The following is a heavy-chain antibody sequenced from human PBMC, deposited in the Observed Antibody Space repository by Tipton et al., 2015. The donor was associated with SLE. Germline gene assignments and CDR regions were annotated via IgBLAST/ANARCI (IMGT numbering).Heavy chain of an antibody. V-gene: IGHV4-34*01. Sequence: TLSLTCAVYGGSFSGYYWSWIRQPPGKGLEWIGEINHSGSTNYNPSLKSRVTISVDTSKNQFSLKLNSVTAADTAVYYCARDMNSRGGRFDPWGQGTLVTVSS. CDR1: GGSFSGYY. CDR2: INHSGST. D-gene: IGHD1/OR15-1a*01. CDR3: ARDMNSRGGRFDP. J-gene: IGHJ5*02.